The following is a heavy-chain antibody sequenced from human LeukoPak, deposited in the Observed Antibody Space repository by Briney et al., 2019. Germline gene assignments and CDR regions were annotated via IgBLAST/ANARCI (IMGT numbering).Heavy chain of an antibody. Sequence: PGGSLRLSCAASGFTFSSYAMHWVRQAPGKGLEWVAVISYDGSNKYYADSVKGRFTISRDNSKNTLYLQMNSLKTEDTAVYYCTTTQAWIQLWFFAGGDYWGQGTLVTVSS. CDR2: ISYDGSNK. CDR1: GFTFSSYA. CDR3: TTTQAWIQLWFFAGGDY. D-gene: IGHD5-18*01. V-gene: IGHV3-30-3*01. J-gene: IGHJ4*02.